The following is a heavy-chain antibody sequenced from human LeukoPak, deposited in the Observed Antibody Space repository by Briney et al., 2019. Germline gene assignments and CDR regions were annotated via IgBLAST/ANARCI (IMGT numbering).Heavy chain of an antibody. J-gene: IGHJ4*02. Sequence: SETLSLTCAVYGGSFSGYYWSWIRQPPGKGLEWIGEINHSGSTNYNPSLKSRVTISVDTSKNQFSLKLSSVTAADTAVYYCARDWAGGSSGWYYEPYFDYWGQGTLVTVSS. D-gene: IGHD6-19*01. CDR1: GGSFSGYY. V-gene: IGHV4-34*01. CDR3: ARDWAGGSSGWYYEPYFDY. CDR2: INHSGST.